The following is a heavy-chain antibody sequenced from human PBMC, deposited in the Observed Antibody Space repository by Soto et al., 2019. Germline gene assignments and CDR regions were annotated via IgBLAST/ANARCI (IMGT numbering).Heavy chain of an antibody. V-gene: IGHV3-53*01. CDR2: IYSGGST. CDR3: AKDRLAGNFDY. CDR1: GFTVSSNY. J-gene: IGHJ4*02. Sequence: GGSLRLSCAASGFTVSSNYMSWVRQAPGKGLEWVSVIYSGGSTYYADSVKGRFTISRHNSKNTLYLQMNGLRVEDTAVYYCAKDRLAGNFDYWGQGTQVTVSS.